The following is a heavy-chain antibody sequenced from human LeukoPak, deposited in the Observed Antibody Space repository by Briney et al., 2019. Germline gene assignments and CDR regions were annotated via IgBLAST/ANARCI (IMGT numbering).Heavy chain of an antibody. CDR1: GGSISSYY. Sequence: PSETLSLTCTVSGGSISSYYWSWIRQPPGKGLEWIGYIYTSGSTNYNPSLKSRVTISVDTSKNQFSLKLSSVTAADTAVYYCARHFYDSSGYYSGMFDYWGQGALVTVSS. CDR3: ARHFYDSSGYYSGMFDY. J-gene: IGHJ4*02. V-gene: IGHV4-4*09. CDR2: IYTSGST. D-gene: IGHD3-22*01.